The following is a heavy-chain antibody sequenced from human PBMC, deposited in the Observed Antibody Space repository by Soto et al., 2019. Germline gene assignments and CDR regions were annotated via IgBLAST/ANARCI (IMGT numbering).Heavy chain of an antibody. V-gene: IGHV4-61*01. J-gene: IGHJ4*02. CDR1: GGSVSSGNYY. Sequence: PSETLSLTCNVSGGSVSSGNYYWSWIRQPPGKGLEWIGHIYHSGNTNYNPSLKSRITISMDTSKNQFSLKLSSVTAADTAVYYCATSFERLAYISLCGQGTLVTVSS. CDR3: ATSFERLAYISL. D-gene: IGHD3-9*01. CDR2: IYHSGNT.